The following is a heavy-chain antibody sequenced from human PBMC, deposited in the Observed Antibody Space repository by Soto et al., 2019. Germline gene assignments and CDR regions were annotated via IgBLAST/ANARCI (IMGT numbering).Heavy chain of an antibody. J-gene: IGHJ4*02. CDR3: AGRTTVTAVFDY. D-gene: IGHD4-17*01. Sequence: SETLALTCTVSGGSISSSSYYWGWIRQPPGKGLEWIGSIYYSGSTYYNPSLKSRVTISVDTSKNQFSLKLSSVTAADTAVYYCAGRTTVTAVFDYWGQGTLVTVSS. CDR2: IYYSGST. V-gene: IGHV4-39*01. CDR1: GGSISSSSYY.